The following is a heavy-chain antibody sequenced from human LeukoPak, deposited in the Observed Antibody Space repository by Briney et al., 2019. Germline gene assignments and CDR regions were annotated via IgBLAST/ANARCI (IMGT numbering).Heavy chain of an antibody. V-gene: IGHV3-30*15. D-gene: IGHD3-22*01. CDR2: VSFDGTNK. CDR1: GFTFSTFA. J-gene: IGHJ4*02. Sequence: GGSLRLSCAASGFTFSTFAMVWVRQAPGKGLEWVSLVSFDGTNKFYADSVKGRFTISRDNSKNTLYLQMSSLRAEDTAVYYCARDRGVCDIAGYYSWGQGTLVTVSS. CDR3: ARDRGVCDIAGYYS.